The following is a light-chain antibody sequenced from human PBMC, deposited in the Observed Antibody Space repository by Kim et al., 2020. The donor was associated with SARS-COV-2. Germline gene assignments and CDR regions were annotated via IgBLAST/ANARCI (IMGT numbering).Light chain of an antibody. V-gene: IGLV3-21*04. Sequence: SYELTQPPSVSVAPGKTASITCGGNNIGSKSVHWYQQKPGQAPVLVIYYDSDRPSGIPERFSGSNSGNTATLTISRVEAGDEADYYCQVWDSSSDHLVFGTGTKVTVL. CDR2: YDS. CDR1: NIGSKS. J-gene: IGLJ1*01. CDR3: QVWDSSSDHLV.